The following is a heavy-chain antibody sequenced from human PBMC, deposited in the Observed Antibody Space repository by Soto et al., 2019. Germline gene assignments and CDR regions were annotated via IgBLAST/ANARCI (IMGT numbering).Heavy chain of an antibody. CDR3: ARDRPYGVGTVTSMDV. D-gene: IGHD4-4*01. Sequence: QVQLQESGPGLVKPSQTLSLTCTVSGGSISSGDYYWSWIRQPPGKGLEWIGYIYYSGSTYYNPSLKSRVTISVDTSKNQFSLKLSSVTAADTAVYYCARDRPYGVGTVTSMDVWGQGTTVTVSS. CDR1: GGSISSGDYY. J-gene: IGHJ6*02. V-gene: IGHV4-30-4*01. CDR2: IYYSGST.